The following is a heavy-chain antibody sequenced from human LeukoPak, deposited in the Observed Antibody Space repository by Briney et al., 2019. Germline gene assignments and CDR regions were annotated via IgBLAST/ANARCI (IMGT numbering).Heavy chain of an antibody. CDR2: ISAYNGNT. Sequence: ASVKVSCKASGYTFTGYYMHWVRQAPGQGLEWMGWISAYNGNTNYAQKLQGRVTMTTDTSTSTAYMELRSLRSDDTAVYYCARSDYGDYRGPVYGYWGQGTLVTVSS. D-gene: IGHD4-17*01. V-gene: IGHV1-18*04. CDR1: GYTFTGYY. J-gene: IGHJ4*02. CDR3: ARSDYGDYRGPVYGY.